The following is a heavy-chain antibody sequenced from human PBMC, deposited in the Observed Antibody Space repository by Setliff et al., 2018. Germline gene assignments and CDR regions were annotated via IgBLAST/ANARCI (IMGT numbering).Heavy chain of an antibody. V-gene: IGHV4-38-2*01. CDR1: GSAISSGHY. CDR3: VRGRNVAARLLDS. D-gene: IGHD6-6*01. CDR2: FRPSGRT. Sequence: PSETLSLTCAVSGSAISSGHYWGWIRQPPGKGGLEWIGSFRPSGRTYYNPSLKSRVTISLDTSRKQFSLKLTSVTAADTAVYYCVRGRNVAARLLDSWGQGTLVTVSS. J-gene: IGHJ4*02.